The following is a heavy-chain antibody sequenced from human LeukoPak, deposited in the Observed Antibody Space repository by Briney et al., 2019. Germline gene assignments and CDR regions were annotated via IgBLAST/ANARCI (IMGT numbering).Heavy chain of an antibody. CDR2: INHSGST. CDR1: GGSFSGYY. CDR3: ARGLSSLLVLRYFDWFPRWFDP. D-gene: IGHD3-9*01. V-gene: IGHV4-34*01. J-gene: IGHJ5*02. Sequence: PSEALSLTCAVYGGSFSGYYWSWIRQPPGKGLEWIGEINHSGSTNYNPSLKSRVTISVDTSKNQFSLELSSVTAADTAVYYCARGLSSLLVLRYFDWFPRWFDPWGQGTLVTVSS.